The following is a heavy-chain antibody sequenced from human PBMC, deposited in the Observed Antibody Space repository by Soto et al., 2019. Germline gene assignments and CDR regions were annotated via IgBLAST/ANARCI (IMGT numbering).Heavy chain of an antibody. V-gene: IGHV3-23*01. Sequence: GGSLRLSCEASGFSFSTFDMSWVRQAPGKGLQCVSFIRGSDGTTYYADYVRGRFTISRDNSRNTLYLQMNSLRADDMAVYYCARDGDTLPLTYYDILTGYYSGAYTPGTRHPLPGNYYYYGMDVWGQGTTVTVSS. J-gene: IGHJ6*02. CDR3: ARDGDTLPLTYYDILTGYYSGAYTPGTRHPLPGNYYYYGMDV. CDR2: IRGSDGTT. D-gene: IGHD3-9*01. CDR1: GFSFSTFD.